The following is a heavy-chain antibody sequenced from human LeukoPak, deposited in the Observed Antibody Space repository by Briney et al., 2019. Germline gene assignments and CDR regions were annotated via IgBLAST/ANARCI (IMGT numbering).Heavy chain of an antibody. CDR1: GYTFSSYD. CDR2: MNPNSGNT. D-gene: IGHD2-21*02. J-gene: IGHJ6*02. CDR3: AREKVVVGTVANLPHYGMDV. Sequence: HVASVKVSCKASGYTFSSYDINWVRQAPGQGLEWMGWMNPNSGNTGYAQKFQGRVTMTRDTSTSTAYMELSSLRSEDTAVYYCAREKVVVGTVANLPHYGMDVWGQGTTVTVSS. V-gene: IGHV1-8*01.